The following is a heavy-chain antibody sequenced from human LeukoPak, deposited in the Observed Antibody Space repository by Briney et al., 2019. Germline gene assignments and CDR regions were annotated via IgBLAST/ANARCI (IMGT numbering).Heavy chain of an antibody. Sequence: PGGSLRLSCAASGFSFSSYTMNWVRQAPGKGLEWLSYISSSSSTIYYADSVKGRFTISRDNSKNTLYLQMNSLRAEDTAVYYCAKAWGATHEFDYWGQGTLVTVSS. J-gene: IGHJ4*02. CDR2: ISSSSSTI. CDR3: AKAWGATHEFDY. CDR1: GFSFSSYT. V-gene: IGHV3-48*01. D-gene: IGHD1-26*01.